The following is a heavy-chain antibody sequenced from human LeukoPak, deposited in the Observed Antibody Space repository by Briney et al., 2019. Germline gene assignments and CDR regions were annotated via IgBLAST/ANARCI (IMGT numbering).Heavy chain of an antibody. CDR1: GFTFSSYA. J-gene: IGHJ4*02. D-gene: IGHD3-10*01. CDR3: ARDKGHGSGSYYKGLTFDY. V-gene: IGHV3-30-3*01. Sequence: GRSLRLSCAASGFTFSSYAMHWVRQAPGKGLEWVAVISYDGSNKYYADSVKGRFTISRDNSKNTMYLQMNSLRAEDTAVYYCARDKGHGSGSYYKGLTFDYWGQGTLVTVSS. CDR2: ISYDGSNK.